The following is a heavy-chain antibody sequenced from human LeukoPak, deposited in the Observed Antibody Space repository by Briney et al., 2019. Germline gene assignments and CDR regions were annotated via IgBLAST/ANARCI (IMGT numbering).Heavy chain of an antibody. V-gene: IGHV1-69*04. D-gene: IGHD2-21*02. CDR3: AKDSYCGGDCYTPDY. Sequence: RASVKVSCTASGGTFSSYAISWVRQAPGQGLEWMGRIIPILGIANYAQKFQGRVTITADKSTSTAYMELSSLRSEDTAVYYCAKDSYCGGDCYTPDYWGQGTLVTVSS. CDR2: IIPILGIA. J-gene: IGHJ4*02. CDR1: GGTFSSYA.